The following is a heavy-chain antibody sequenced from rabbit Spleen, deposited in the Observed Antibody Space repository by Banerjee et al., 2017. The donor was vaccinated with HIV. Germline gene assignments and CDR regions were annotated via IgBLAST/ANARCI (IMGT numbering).Heavy chain of an antibody. CDR2: INAATAKP. V-gene: IGHV1S45*01. D-gene: IGHD1-1*01. CDR1: GVSFSSSDY. CDR3: ARDLLGVIGWNFYL. Sequence: QEQLEESGGDLVKPGASLTLTCIASGVSFSSSDYMCWVRQAPGKGLEWVACINAATAKPVYATWAKGRFTISRTSSTTVTLRMTSLTAADRATYFCARDLLGVIGWNFYLWGQGTLVTVS. J-gene: IGHJ4*01.